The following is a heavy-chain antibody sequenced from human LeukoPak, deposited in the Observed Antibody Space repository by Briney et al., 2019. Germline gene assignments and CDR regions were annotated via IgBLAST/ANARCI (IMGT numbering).Heavy chain of an antibody. J-gene: IGHJ4*02. D-gene: IGHD3-22*01. CDR2: LYYSGKT. CDR1: DDSISSSTYY. Sequence: PSETLSLTCIISDDSISSSTYYWGWIRQPPGKGLEWIGTLYYSGKTYYNPSLKSRVTISIDTSKNQFPLKLSSVTAADTAVYYCARSKLRSGYYEWGQGTLVTVSS. CDR3: ARSKLRSGYYE. V-gene: IGHV4-39*06.